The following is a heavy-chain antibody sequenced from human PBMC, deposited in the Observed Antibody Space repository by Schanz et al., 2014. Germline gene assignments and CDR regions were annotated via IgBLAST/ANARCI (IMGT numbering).Heavy chain of an antibody. Sequence: VQLLQSGGALVQPGGSLRLSCSASGFTFSTYAMSWARQTPGKGLEWVSSITTGGNTYYRDSVKGRFIVSRDNSKNTLYLEMNRLTADDTAVYYCSQAKQDSRGDDSWGQGTLVTVSS. CDR2: ITTGGNT. V-gene: IGHV3-23*01. D-gene: IGHD3-10*01. CDR3: SQAKQDSRGDDS. CDR1: GFTFSTYA. J-gene: IGHJ5*01.